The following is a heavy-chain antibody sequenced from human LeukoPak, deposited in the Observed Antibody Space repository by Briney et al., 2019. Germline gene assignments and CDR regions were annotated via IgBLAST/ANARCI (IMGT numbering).Heavy chain of an antibody. CDR3: ARVRSGSYYSPVIWFDP. D-gene: IGHD3-10*01. V-gene: IGHV3-30-3*01. J-gene: IGHJ5*02. Sequence: GGSLRLSCAASGFTFSSYAMHWVRQAPGKGLEWVAVISYDGSNKYYADSVKGRFTISRDNSKNTLYLQMNSLRAEDTAVYYCARVRSGSYYSPVIWFDPWGQGTLVTVSS. CDR1: GFTFSSYA. CDR2: ISYDGSNK.